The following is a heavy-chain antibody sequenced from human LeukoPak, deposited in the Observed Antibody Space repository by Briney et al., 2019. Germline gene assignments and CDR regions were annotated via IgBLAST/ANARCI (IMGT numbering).Heavy chain of an antibody. J-gene: IGHJ5*02. V-gene: IGHV4-4*07. CDR3: ARGPLTVTRGFDP. D-gene: IGHD4-17*01. Sequence: SETLSLTCTVSGGSINSYYWGWIRQPAGKGLEWIGRIYTSGSTNYNPSLKSRVTMSVDTSKNQFSLKLSSVTAADTAVYYCARGPLTVTRGFDPWGQGTLVTVSS. CDR1: GGSINSYY. CDR2: IYTSGST.